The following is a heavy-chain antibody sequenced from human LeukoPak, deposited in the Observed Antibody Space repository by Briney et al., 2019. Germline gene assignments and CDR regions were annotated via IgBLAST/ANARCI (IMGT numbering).Heavy chain of an antibody. D-gene: IGHD2-8*01. CDR2: INHSGST. CDR3: ARVYLYFFDY. CDR1: GGSFSGYY. J-gene: IGHJ4*02. Sequence: PSETLSLTCAVYGGSFSGYYWSWIRQPPGKGLEWIGEINHSGSTNYNPSLKSRVTISVDTSKNRFSLKLSSVTAADTAVYYCARVYLYFFDYWGQGTLVTVSS. V-gene: IGHV4-34*01.